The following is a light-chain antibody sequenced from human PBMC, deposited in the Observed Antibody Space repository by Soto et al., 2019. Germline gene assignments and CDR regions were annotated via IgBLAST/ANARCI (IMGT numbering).Light chain of an antibody. V-gene: IGKV1-8*01. CDR3: HQYYSEPRIT. J-gene: IGKJ3*01. Sequence: AIRMTQSPSSLSASTGDRVTITCRASQGISSYLAWYQQKPGKAPKLLIYAASTLQSGVPSRFSGSGSGTDFTLTISCLQSEDFATYYCHQYYSEPRITFGPGTKVDIK. CDR1: QGISSY. CDR2: AAS.